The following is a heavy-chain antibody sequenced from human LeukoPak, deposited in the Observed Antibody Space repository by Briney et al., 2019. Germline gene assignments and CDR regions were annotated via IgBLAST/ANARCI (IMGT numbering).Heavy chain of an antibody. V-gene: IGHV4-59*01. D-gene: IGHD5-18*01. CDR1: GGSISSYY. CDR3: ARDRTGARGYSYGFSGFWFDP. CDR2: IYYSGST. Sequence: PSETLSLTCTVSGGSISSYYWSWIRQPPGKGLEWIGYIYYSGSTNYNPSLKSRVTISVDTSKNQFSLKLSSVTAADTAVYYCARDRTGARGYSYGFSGFWFDPWGQGTLVTVSS. J-gene: IGHJ5*02.